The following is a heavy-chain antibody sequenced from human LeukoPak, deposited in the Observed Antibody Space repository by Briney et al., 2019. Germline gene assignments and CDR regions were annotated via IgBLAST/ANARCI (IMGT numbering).Heavy chain of an antibody. CDR3: AKGIAAAGFVDSYFDC. V-gene: IGHV3-23*01. CDR1: GFTVSNNY. D-gene: IGHD6-13*01. J-gene: IGHJ4*02. CDR2: ISASGGGS. Sequence: GGSLRLSCAASGFTVSNNYMTWVRQAPGMGLEWVSVISASGGGSYYADSVKDRFTISRDNSKNTLYLQINSLRAEDTAVYFCAKGIAAAGFVDSYFDCWGQGTSVTVSS.